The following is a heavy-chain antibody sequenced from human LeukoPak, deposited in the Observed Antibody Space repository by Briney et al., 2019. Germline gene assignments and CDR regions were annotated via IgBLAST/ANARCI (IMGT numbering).Heavy chain of an antibody. J-gene: IGHJ6*02. CDR1: GFTFDDYT. Sequence: PGESLRLSCAASGFTFDDYTMHWVRHAPGKGLEWVSLISWDGGSTYYADSVKGRFTISRDNSKNSLYLQMNSLRTEDTALYYCAKDKMAGSGFSMDVWGQGTTVTVSS. D-gene: IGHD6-25*01. CDR3: AKDKMAGSGFSMDV. CDR2: ISWDGGST. V-gene: IGHV3-43*01.